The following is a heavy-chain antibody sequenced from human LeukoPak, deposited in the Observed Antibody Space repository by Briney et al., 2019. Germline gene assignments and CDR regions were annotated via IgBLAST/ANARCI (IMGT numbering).Heavy chain of an antibody. CDR1: GYSFTSYW. CDR3: ASSHYSSSWYNFDC. D-gene: IGHD6-13*01. V-gene: IGHV5-51*01. Sequence: LGESLKISCQGSGYSFTSYWIGWVRQMPGKGLEWMGIIYPGGSDTRYSPSFQGQVTISADKSISTAYLQWSSLKASDTAMYYCASSHYSSSWYNFDCWGQGTLVTVSS. CDR2: IYPGGSDT. J-gene: IGHJ4*02.